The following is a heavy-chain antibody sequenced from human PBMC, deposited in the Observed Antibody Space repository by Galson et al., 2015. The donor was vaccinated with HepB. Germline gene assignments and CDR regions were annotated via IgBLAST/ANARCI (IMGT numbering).Heavy chain of an antibody. Sequence: SLRLSCAASGFTFSSYGMHWVRQAPGKGLEWVAITSYDGSKKYYADSVKGRITISRDNSKNTLYLQMSSLRAEDTAVYYCAKDFYDSSGYHLTGPFDYWGQGTLVTVSP. CDR2: TSYDGSKK. J-gene: IGHJ4*02. CDR1: GFTFSSYG. CDR3: AKDFYDSSGYHLTGPFDY. D-gene: IGHD3-22*01. V-gene: IGHV3-30*18.